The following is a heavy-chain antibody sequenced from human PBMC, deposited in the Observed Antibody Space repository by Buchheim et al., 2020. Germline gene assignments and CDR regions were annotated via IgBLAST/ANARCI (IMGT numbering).Heavy chain of an antibody. CDR2: ISRSGDTT. CDR3: AKEEVPNDY. Sequence: EAQLLESGGGLVQPGGSLRLSCAVSGFTFSNSVMTWVRQAPGKGLEWVSAISRSGDTTYYADSVMGRFTISRDTSKNTLYLQMNSLRVDDTAVYYCAKEEVPNDYWGLGT. CDR1: GFTFSNSV. V-gene: IGHV3-23*01. J-gene: IGHJ4*02.